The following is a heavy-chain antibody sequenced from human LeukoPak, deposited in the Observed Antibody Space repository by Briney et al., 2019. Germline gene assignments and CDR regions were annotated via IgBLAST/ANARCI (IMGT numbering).Heavy chain of an antibody. J-gene: IGHJ6*03. CDR2: LSGSGITT. CDR1: GFTFSNSA. CDR3: AKSGSRYYYYMDV. V-gene: IGHV3-23*01. Sequence: GGSLRLSCAASGFTFSNSAMSWVRQAPGKGLEWVSTLSGSGITTYYADSVKGRFTISRDNSKNTLYLQMNSLRAEDTAVYYCAKSGSRYYYYMDVWGKGTTVTVSS. D-gene: IGHD1-26*01.